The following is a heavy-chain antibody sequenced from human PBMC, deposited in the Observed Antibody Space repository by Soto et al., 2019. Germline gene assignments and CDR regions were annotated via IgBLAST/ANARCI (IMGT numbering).Heavy chain of an antibody. CDR1: GGSISSDGYY. CDR2: IYYSGTT. V-gene: IGHV4-31*03. J-gene: IGHJ5*02. Sequence: TLSLTCTVSGGSISSDGYYCSLIRQHPGNGLEWIGYIYYSGTTYYNPSLKSRVIISVDTSKNQFSLRLSSVTAADTAIYYCARVNPESWFDPLGQGTRVTISS. CDR3: ARVNPESWFDP.